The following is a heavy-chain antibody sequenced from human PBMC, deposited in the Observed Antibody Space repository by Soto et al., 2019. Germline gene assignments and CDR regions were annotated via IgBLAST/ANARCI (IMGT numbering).Heavy chain of an antibody. CDR3: VKGRGSYFVYFGLDV. J-gene: IGHJ6*02. V-gene: IGHV3-9*01. Sequence: PGGSLRLSCVASVFTFDDYAMHWVRQTPGKGLEWVSSIDWNGGSTAYADSVKGRFTISRDNARNSLYLQMNSLRPEDTALYYCVKGRGSYFVYFGLDVWGQGTTVTVSS. D-gene: IGHD1-26*01. CDR2: IDWNGGST. CDR1: VFTFDDYA.